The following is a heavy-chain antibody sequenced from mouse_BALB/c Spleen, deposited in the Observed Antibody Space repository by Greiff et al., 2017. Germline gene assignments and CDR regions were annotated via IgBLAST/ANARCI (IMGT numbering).Heavy chain of an antibody. V-gene: IGHV1-80*01. J-gene: IGHJ1*01. CDR1: GYAFSSYW. CDR3: ARTDTTRCFDD. CDR2: IYPGDGDT. D-gene: IGHD1-1*01. Sequence: SGAELVRPGSSVKISCKASGYAFSSYWMNWVKQRPGQGLEWIGQIYPGDGDTNYNGKFKGKATLTADKSSSTAYMQLSSLTSEDPAVYFCARTDTTRCFDDWGAGTTVTVSS.